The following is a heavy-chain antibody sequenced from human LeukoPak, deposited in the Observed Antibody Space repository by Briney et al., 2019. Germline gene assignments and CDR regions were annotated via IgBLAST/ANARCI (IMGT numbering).Heavy chain of an antibody. CDR1: GMSISSYY. Sequence: SETLSLTCSVSGMSISSYYWTWIRQPAGKGLEWIGRIFTSGSTSYNPSLTSRVTMSVDTSKNQFSLTLTSVTAADTAVYYCARGNYYYSRGYYFDSWGQGTLVTVSS. CDR2: IFTSGST. D-gene: IGHD3-22*01. V-gene: IGHV4-4*07. CDR3: ARGNYYYSRGYYFDS. J-gene: IGHJ5*01.